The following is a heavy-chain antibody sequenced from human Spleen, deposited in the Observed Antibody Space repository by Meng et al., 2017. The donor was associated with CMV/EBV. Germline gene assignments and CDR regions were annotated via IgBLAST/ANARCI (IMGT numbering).Heavy chain of an antibody. CDR3: AKGRTSDC. CDR1: GFTFSSYA. Sequence: GESLKISCAASGFTFSSYAMSWVRHTPRKGLEWVSAISDSGGGTYYADSVKGRFTISRDNSNNTLYLQLNSLRAEDTAVYYCAKGRTSDCWGQGTLVTVSS. D-gene: IGHD1-7*01. V-gene: IGHV3-23*01. J-gene: IGHJ4*02. CDR2: ISDSGGGT.